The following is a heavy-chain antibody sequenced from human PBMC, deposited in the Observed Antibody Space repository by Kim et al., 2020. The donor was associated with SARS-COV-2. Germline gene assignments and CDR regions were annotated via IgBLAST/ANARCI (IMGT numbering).Heavy chain of an antibody. Sequence: SETLSLTCTVSGGSISSYYWSWIRQPPGKGLEWIGYIYYSGSTNYNPSLKSRVTISVDTSKNQFSLKLSSVTAADTAVYYCARDRLYGSGSYYNPHNYYYGIDVWGQGATVTVSS. V-gene: IGHV4-59*01. CDR2: IYYSGST. CDR3: ARDRLYGSGSYYNPHNYYYGIDV. CDR1: GGSISSYY. J-gene: IGHJ6*02. D-gene: IGHD3-10*01.